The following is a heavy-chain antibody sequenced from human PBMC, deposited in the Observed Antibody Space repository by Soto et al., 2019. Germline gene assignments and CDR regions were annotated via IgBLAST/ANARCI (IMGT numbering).Heavy chain of an antibody. Sequence: QVQLVESGGGVVQPGMSLRLACAASGFNFKNYGRHWVRPGTGKGLEWVALIWNDGKNRYYADSVQGRVTISRDNSKNTVYLQLNSLRVADTAVYQCARDPGRGEPPFDYWGQGTLVTVSS. CDR1: GFNFKNYG. CDR3: ARDPGRGEPPFDY. CDR2: IWNDGKNR. V-gene: IGHV3-33*01. J-gene: IGHJ4*02. D-gene: IGHD3-10*01.